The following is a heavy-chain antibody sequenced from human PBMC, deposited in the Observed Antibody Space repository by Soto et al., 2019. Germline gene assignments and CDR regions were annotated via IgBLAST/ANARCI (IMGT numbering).Heavy chain of an antibody. J-gene: IGHJ6*02. CDR2: IYRSGST. V-gene: IGHV4-30-2*01. Sequence: TLSLTSAVSGGSISRGGYSRSWIRQPPGKGLEWIGYIYRSGSTYYNPSLKSRRTISVDRSKNQFSLKLSSVPAADTAVYYCARGGQSLYYYYGMDVWGQGTTVTVSS. CDR1: GGSISRGGYS. CDR3: ARGGQSLYYYYGMDV. D-gene: IGHD6-25*01.